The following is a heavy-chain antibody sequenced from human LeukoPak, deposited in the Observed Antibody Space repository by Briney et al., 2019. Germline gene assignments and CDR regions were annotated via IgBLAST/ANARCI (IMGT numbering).Heavy chain of an antibody. CDR3: ARDPVERGLQYDAFDI. CDR1: GFTFSSYW. D-gene: IGHD5-24*01. CDR2: INSDGSST. J-gene: IGHJ3*02. Sequence: GGSLRLSCAASGFTFSSYWMHWVRQSPGKGLVWVSRINSDGSSTSYADSVKGRFTISRDNAKNTLYLQMNSLRAEDTAVYYCARDPVERGLQYDAFDIWGQGTMVTVSS. V-gene: IGHV3-74*01.